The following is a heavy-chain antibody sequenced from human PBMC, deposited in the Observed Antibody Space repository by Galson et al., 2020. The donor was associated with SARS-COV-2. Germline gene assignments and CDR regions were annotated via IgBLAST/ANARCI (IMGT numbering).Heavy chain of an antibody. CDR2: ITTSGTST. CDR3: AKARVPAAVKWFDH. V-gene: IGHV3-23*01. Sequence: GESLKISCAASGFTFSSYAMSWVRQAPGRGLEWVSTITTSGTSTYYADSVKGRFTISRDNSKNTLYLQMNSLRAEDTAVYYYAKARVPAAVKWFDHWGQGTLVTVSS. D-gene: IGHD2-2*01. CDR1: GFTFSSYA. J-gene: IGHJ5*02.